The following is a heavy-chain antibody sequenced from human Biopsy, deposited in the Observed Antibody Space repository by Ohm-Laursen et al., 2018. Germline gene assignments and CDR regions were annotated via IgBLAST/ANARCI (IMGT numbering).Heavy chain of an antibody. CDR3: ARIPILVVPAAIVYRHRRHLQGLDV. CDR1: GFSLNTRGMS. Sequence: PTQTPTLTCTLSGFSLNTRGMSVTWIRQPPGKALEWLARIDWDDAKFYSESLKTRLTISKGTSENHVVLTLSDVAPVDTATYYCARIPILVVPAAIVYRHRRHLQGLDVWGQGTTVIVSS. CDR2: IDWDDAK. J-gene: IGHJ6*02. V-gene: IGHV2-70*16. D-gene: IGHD2-2*02.